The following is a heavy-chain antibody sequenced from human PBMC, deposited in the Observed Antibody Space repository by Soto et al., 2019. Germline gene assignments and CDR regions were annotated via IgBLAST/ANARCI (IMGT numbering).Heavy chain of an antibody. Sequence: SVKVSCKASGYTFTSYYMHWVRQAPGQGLEWMGRIIPILGIANYAQKFQGRVTITADKSTSTAYMELSSLRSEDTAVYYCAKERHPEATSCDCPLDYWGQGTLVTVSS. D-gene: IGHD2-21*02. V-gene: IGHV1-69*04. CDR1: GYTFTSYY. CDR3: AKERHPEATSCDCPLDY. J-gene: IGHJ4*02. CDR2: IIPILGIA.